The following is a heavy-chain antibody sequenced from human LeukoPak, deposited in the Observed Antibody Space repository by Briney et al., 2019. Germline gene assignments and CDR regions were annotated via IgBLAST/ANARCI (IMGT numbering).Heavy chain of an antibody. CDR2: IYYSGST. CDR1: GGSISSSSYY. J-gene: IGHJ4*02. V-gene: IGHV4-39*07. Sequence: SETLSLTCTVSGGSISSSSYYWGWIRQPPGKGLEWIGSIYYSGSTYYNPSLKSRVTISVDTSKNQFSLKLSSVTAADTAVYYCARDPTYYYGSGSHKGAFDYWGQGTLVTVSS. D-gene: IGHD3-10*01. CDR3: ARDPTYYYGSGSHKGAFDY.